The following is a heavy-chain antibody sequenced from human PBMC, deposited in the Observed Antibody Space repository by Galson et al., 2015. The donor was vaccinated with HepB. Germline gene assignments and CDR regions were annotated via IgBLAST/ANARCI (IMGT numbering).Heavy chain of an antibody. V-gene: IGHV3-7*01. CDR1: GFTFSSYW. Sequence: SLRLSCAASGFTFSSYWMSWVRQAPGKGLEWVANIKQDGSEKYYVDSVKGRFTISRDNAKNSLCLQMNSLRAEDTAVYYCARDNGGPSRAYYDFWSGYYYYYGMDVWGQGTTVTVSS. CDR2: IKQDGSEK. CDR3: ARDNGGPSRAYYDFWSGYYYYYGMDV. D-gene: IGHD3-3*01. J-gene: IGHJ6*02.